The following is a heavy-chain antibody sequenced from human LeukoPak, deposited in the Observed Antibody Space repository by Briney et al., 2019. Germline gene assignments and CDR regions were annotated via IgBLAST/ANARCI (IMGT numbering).Heavy chain of an antibody. CDR3: ARVSVRGAAVAGFDY. CDR2: IYYSGST. Sequence: PSETLSLTCTVSGGSISSSSYYWGWIRQPPGKGLEWIGSIYYSGSTYYNPSLKSRVTISVDTSKNQFSLKLSSVTAADTAVYYCARVSVRGAAVAGFDYWGQGTLVTVSS. J-gene: IGHJ4*02. D-gene: IGHD6-19*01. CDR1: GGSISSSSYY. V-gene: IGHV4-39*07.